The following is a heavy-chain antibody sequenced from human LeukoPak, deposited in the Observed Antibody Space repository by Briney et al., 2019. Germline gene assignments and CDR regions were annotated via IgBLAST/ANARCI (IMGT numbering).Heavy chain of an antibody. CDR3: ATESVVVVAARGVWFDP. Sequence: ASVKVSCKASGYTFTSYGISWVRQAPGQGLEWMGWISAYNGNTNYAQKLQGRVTMTTDTSTSTAYMELRSLRSDDTAVYYCATESVVVVAARGVWFDPWGQGTLVTVSS. J-gene: IGHJ5*02. CDR1: GYTFTSYG. CDR2: ISAYNGNT. V-gene: IGHV1-18*01. D-gene: IGHD2-15*01.